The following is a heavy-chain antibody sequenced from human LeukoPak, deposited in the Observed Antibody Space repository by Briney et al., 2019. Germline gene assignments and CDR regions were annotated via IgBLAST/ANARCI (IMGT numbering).Heavy chain of an antibody. J-gene: IGHJ4*02. D-gene: IGHD3-10*01. CDR1: GFTFSSYG. V-gene: IGHV3-33*01. Sequence: PGRSLRLSCAACGFTFSSYGMHWVRQAPGKGLEWVAVIWFDGSNKNYADSVKGRFTISRDNSKNTVYLQMNSLRDEDTAVYHCAMDRITMVRGFIPLLQPWGQGTLVTVSS. CDR2: IWFDGSNK. CDR3: AMDRITMVRGFIPLLQP.